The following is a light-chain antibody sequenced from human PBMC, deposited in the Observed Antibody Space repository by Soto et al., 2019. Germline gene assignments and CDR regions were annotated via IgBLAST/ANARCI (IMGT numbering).Light chain of an antibody. CDR1: QGISSA. CDR3: LQVYSFPRT. CDR2: DAS. Sequence: IQMTQSPSTLSASVGSRLTITCRASQGISSALAWYQQKPGKAPKLLIYDASSLESGVPSRFSGSGYGTDFTLTINNLQTEDFASYFCLQVYSFPRTFGLGTKVDIK. J-gene: IGKJ1*01. V-gene: IGKV1-13*02.